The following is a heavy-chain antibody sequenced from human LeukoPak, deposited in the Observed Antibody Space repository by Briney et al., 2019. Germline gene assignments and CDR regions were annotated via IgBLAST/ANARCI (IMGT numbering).Heavy chain of an antibody. D-gene: IGHD2-21*02. CDR3: AKGDGSWNFDY. CDR1: GFTFSSYA. V-gene: IGHV3-21*04. CDR2: ISGSNTYI. Sequence: PGGSLRLSCAASGFTFSSYAMHWVRQAPGKGLEWVSSISGSNTYIEYADSVKGRFTISRDNSKNTLYLQMNSLRAEDTAVYYCAKGDGSWNFDYWGQGTLVTVSS. J-gene: IGHJ4*02.